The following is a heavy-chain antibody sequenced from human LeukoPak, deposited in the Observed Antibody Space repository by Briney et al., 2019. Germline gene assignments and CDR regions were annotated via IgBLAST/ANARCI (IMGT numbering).Heavy chain of an antibody. CDR3: AKAYDYGAHTVNFDY. Sequence: PGRSLRLSCAASGFTFSSYGMHWVRQAPGKGLEWVAVISYDGSNKYYADSVKGRFTISRDNSKNTLYLQMNSLRAEDTAVYYCAKAYDYGAHTVNFDYWGQGTLVTVSS. CDR1: GFTFSSYG. D-gene: IGHD4-17*01. J-gene: IGHJ4*02. CDR2: ISYDGSNK. V-gene: IGHV3-30*18.